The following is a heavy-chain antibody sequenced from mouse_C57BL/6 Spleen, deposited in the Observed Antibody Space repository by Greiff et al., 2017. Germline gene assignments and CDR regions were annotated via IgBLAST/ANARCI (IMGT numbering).Heavy chain of an antibody. J-gene: IGHJ1*03. V-gene: IGHV2-5*01. CDR3: AKKGRDYYGSSSYFEV. CDR1: GFSLTSYG. CDR2: IWRGGST. Sequence: QVQLKESGPGLVQPSQSLSITCTVSGFSLTSYGVHWVRQSPGKGLEWLGVIWRGGSTDYNAAFMSRLSITKDNSKSQVFFKMNSLQADDTAIYYCAKKGRDYYGSSSYFEVWGTGTTVTVSS. D-gene: IGHD1-1*01.